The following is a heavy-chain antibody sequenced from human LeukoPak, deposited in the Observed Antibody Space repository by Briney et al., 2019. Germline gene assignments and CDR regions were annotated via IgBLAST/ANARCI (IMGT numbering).Heavy chain of an antibody. CDR2: INPNSGGT. CDR3: ARADRLHGGPYLIGP. CDR1: GYSFTDYY. D-gene: IGHD2-21*01. Sequence: ASVKVSCKTSGYSFTDYYMHWVRQAPGQGLEWMGWINPNSGGTNSAQKFQGRVTMTRDTSITTVYMEVSWLTSDDTAVYYCARADRLHGGPYLIGPWGQGTLVTVSS. J-gene: IGHJ5*02. V-gene: IGHV1-2*02.